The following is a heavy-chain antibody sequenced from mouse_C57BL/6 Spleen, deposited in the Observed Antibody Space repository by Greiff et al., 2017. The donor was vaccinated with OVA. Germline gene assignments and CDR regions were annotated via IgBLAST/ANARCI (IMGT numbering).Heavy chain of an antibody. CDR2: IWTGGGT. CDR1: GFSLTSYA. D-gene: IGHD2-5*01. CDR3: ATSYYSNSYYAMDY. J-gene: IGHJ4*01. Sequence: VKLMESGPGLVAPSQSLSITCTVSGFSLTSYAISWVRQPPGKGLEWLGVIWTGGGTNYNSALKSRLSISKDNSKSQVFLKMNSLQTDDTARYYCATSYYSNSYYAMDYWGQGTSVTVSS. V-gene: IGHV2-9-1*01.